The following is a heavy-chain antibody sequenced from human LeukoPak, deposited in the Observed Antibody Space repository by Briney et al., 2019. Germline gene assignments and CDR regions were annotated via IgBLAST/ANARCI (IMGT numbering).Heavy chain of an antibody. J-gene: IGHJ4*02. CDR3: ARVVTAMDHFDY. CDR2: FDVEDGEI. D-gene: IGHD2-21*02. V-gene: IGHV1-24*01. Sequence: ASVKVSCKVSGYTLTRLSVHWVRQAPGKGLEWMGGFDVEDGEIIYAQKFQGRVTMTEDTSTDTAYMELSSLRSEDTAVYYCARVVTAMDHFDYWGQGTLVTVSS. CDR1: GYTLTRLS.